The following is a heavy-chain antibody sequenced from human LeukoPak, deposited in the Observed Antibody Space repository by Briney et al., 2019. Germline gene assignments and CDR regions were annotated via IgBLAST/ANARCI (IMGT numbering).Heavy chain of an antibody. CDR1: GYTFTSYG. V-gene: IGHV1-2*02. D-gene: IGHD4-17*01. CDR2: INPNSGGT. CDR3: ARRDYGDYLPFDY. J-gene: IGHJ4*02. Sequence: ASVKVSCKASGYTFTSYGISWVRQAPGQGLEWMGWINPNSGGTNYAQKFQGRVTMTRDTSISTAYMELSRLRSDDTAVYYCARRDYGDYLPFDYWGQGTLVTVSS.